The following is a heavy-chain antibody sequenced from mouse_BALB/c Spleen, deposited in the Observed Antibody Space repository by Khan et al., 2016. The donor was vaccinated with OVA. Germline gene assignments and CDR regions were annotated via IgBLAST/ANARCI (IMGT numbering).Heavy chain of an antibody. CDR1: GYTFTSYW. Sequence: DLVKPGASVKLSCKASGYTFTSYWINWIKQRPGQGLEWIGRIAPGSGSSSYNEMFKGKATLTLDTSSTTAYIQLSSLSSEDSAVYYCAREDSYDSTCDAMDYWGQGTLVTVSA. J-gene: IGHJ4*01. V-gene: IGHV1S41*01. CDR2: IAPGSGSS. CDR3: AREDSYDSTCDAMDY. D-gene: IGHD1-1*01.